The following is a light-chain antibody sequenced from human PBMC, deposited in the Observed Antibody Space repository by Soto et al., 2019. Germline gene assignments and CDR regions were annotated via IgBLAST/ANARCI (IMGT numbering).Light chain of an antibody. CDR3: AAWDDSLNGQV. Sequence: SVLTRPPSVSEAPRQRVTISCSGSSSNIGNNAVNWYQQLPGKAPKLLIYYDDLLPSGVSDRFSGSKSGTSASLAISGLQSEDEADYYCAAWDDSLNGQVFGTGTKVTVL. J-gene: IGLJ1*01. V-gene: IGLV1-36*01. CDR2: YDD. CDR1: SSNIGNNA.